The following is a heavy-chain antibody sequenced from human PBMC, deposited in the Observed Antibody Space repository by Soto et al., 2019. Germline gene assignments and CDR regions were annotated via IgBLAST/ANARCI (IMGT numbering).Heavy chain of an antibody. D-gene: IGHD3-10*01. J-gene: IGHJ4*02. Sequence: SETLSLTCTVSGGSISSSSYYWGWIRQPPGKGLEWIGSIYYSGSTYYNPSLKSRVTISVDTSKNQFSLKLSSVTAADTAVYYRARHGWTMLSFYDYWGQGTLVTVSS. CDR3: ARHGWTMLSFYDY. CDR2: IYYSGST. V-gene: IGHV4-39*01. CDR1: GGSISSSSYY.